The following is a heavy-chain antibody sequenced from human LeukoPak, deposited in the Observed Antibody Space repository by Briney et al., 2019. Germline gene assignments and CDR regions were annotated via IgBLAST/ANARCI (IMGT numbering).Heavy chain of an antibody. V-gene: IGHV6-1*01. CDR1: GDRVSSNSAA. D-gene: IGHD3-10*01. Sequence: SQTLSLTCAISGDRVSSNSAAWNWIRQSPSRGIEWLGRTYYRSKWYIDYAVCVESRITINPDTSKNQFSLQLNSVTPEGTAVYYCARESPGFMGSGGFDPWGQGTLVTVSS. CDR3: ARESPGFMGSGGFDP. CDR2: TYYRSKWYI. J-gene: IGHJ5*02.